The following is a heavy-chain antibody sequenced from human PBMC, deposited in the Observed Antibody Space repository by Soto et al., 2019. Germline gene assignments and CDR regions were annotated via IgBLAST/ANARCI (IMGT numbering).Heavy chain of an antibody. D-gene: IGHD4-17*01. Sequence: EVQLVESGGGLVQPGGSLRLSCAASGFTVSSNYMSWVRQAPGKGLEWGSVIYSGGSTYYADSVKGRCTISRDNSKNTRYLQMNSLRAEDTAVYYCARESYNGDYPFDYWGQGTLVTVSS. CDR3: ARESYNGDYPFDY. J-gene: IGHJ4*02. V-gene: IGHV3-66*01. CDR1: GFTVSSNY. CDR2: IYSGGST.